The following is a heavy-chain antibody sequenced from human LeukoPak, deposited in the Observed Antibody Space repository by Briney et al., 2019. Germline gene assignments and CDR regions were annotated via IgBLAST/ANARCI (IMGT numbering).Heavy chain of an antibody. V-gene: IGHV1-69*04. CDR1: GGTFSSYA. J-gene: IGHJ4*02. CDR3: ASPGEIVGATPFDY. CDR2: IIPILGIA. D-gene: IGHD1-26*01. Sequence: ASVKVSCKASGGTFSSYAISWVRQAPGQGLEWMGRIIPILGIANYAQKFQGRVTITADKSTSTVYMELSSLRSEDTAVYYCASPGEIVGATPFDYWGQGTLVTVSS.